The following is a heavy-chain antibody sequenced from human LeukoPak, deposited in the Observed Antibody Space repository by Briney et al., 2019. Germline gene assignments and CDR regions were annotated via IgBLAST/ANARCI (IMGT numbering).Heavy chain of an antibody. CDR2: IYYSGST. CDR3: ARHTYHYDSSGYYTSYYFDY. CDR1: GGSISSGGYY. Sequence: SQTLSLTCTVSGGSISSGGYYWSWIRQHPGKGLEWIGYIYYSGSTYYNPSLKSRVTISVDTSKNQFSLKLSSVTAADTAVYYCARHTYHYDSSGYYTSYYFDYWGQGTLVTVSS. D-gene: IGHD3-22*01. J-gene: IGHJ4*02. V-gene: IGHV4-31*03.